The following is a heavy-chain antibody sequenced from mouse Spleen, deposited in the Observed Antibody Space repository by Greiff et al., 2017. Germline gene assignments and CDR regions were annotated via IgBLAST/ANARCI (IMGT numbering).Heavy chain of an antibody. CDR3: ARDREGLITTAPTCFDV. V-gene: IGHV3-6*01. Sequence: EVQLVESGPGLVKPSQSLSLTCSVTGYSITSGYYWKWIRQPPGNKQEWMGNISYDGSNNYNPSLKNRISITRDTSKNQFFLKLNSVTTEDTATYYCARDREGLITTAPTCFDVWGTGTTVTVSS. CDR1: GYSITSGYY. D-gene: IGHD1-2*01. J-gene: IGHJ1*03. CDR2: ISYDGSN.